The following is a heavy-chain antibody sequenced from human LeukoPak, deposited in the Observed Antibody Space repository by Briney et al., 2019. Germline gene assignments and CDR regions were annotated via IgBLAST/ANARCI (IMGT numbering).Heavy chain of an antibody. Sequence: PGGSLRLSCAASGFTFSTYSMNWVRQAPGKGLEWVSCISSGSRYIYYADSVKGRFTISRDNAKNSLYLQMNSLRAEDTAVYYCARDDYNIVVVPAAHPGLDYWGQGTLVTVSS. V-gene: IGHV3-21*01. J-gene: IGHJ4*02. CDR3: ARDDYNIVVVPAAHPGLDY. D-gene: IGHD2-2*01. CDR2: ISSGSRYI. CDR1: GFTFSTYS.